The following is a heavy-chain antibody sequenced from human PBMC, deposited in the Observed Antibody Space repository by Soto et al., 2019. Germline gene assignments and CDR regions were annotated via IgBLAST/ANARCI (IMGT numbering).Heavy chain of an antibody. J-gene: IGHJ5*02. CDR3: TTDWNEAAAENWFDP. D-gene: IGHD6-13*01. Sequence: KSGGSLRLSCAASGFTFSNAWMSWVRQAPGKGLEWVGRIKSKTDGGTTDYAAPVKGRFTISRDDSKNTLYLQMNSLKTEDTAVYYCTTDWNEAAAENWFDPWGQGTLVTVSS. CDR1: GFTFSNAW. V-gene: IGHV3-15*01. CDR2: IKSKTDGGTT.